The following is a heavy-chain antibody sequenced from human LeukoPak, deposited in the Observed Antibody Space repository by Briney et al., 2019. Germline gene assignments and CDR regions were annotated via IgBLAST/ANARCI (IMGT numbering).Heavy chain of an antibody. J-gene: IGHJ4*02. CDR2: ISGGGGTT. Sequence: PGGSLRLSCTASGFSFSNFAMSWVRQAPGKGLEWVSVISGGGGTTHYADSVKGRFTISRDNSKNTLYLQMSSLRAEDTAVYHCAREVGGLDYWGQGTLVTVSS. D-gene: IGHD1-26*01. V-gene: IGHV3-23*01. CDR3: AREVGGLDY. CDR1: GFSFSNFA.